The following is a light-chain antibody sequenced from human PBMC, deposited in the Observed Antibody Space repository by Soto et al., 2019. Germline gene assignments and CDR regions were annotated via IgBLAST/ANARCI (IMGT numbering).Light chain of an antibody. CDR2: GAS. V-gene: IGKV3-20*01. CDR3: QQYGSSPNT. Sequence: EIVLTQSPGTLSLSPGERATLSCRASQSVSSSYLAWYQQKPGQAPRLLIYGASSRATGIPDRFSGSGSGTDFTLTISRLEPEDFALYYCQQYGSSPNTFGQGTKVDIK. CDR1: QSVSSSY. J-gene: IGKJ1*01.